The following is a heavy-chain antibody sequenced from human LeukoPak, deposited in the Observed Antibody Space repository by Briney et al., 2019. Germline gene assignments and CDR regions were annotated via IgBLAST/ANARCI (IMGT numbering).Heavy chain of an antibody. D-gene: IGHD1-26*01. J-gene: IGHJ3*02. Sequence: SETLSLTCTVSGGSIISADHYWSWIRQPPGKGLEWLGYIYYSGSTNYNPSLKSRVTISVDTSKNQFSLKLSSVTAADTAVYYCASSVLGGSYYYFDAFDIWGQGTMVTVSS. CDR3: ASSVLGGSYYYFDAFDI. CDR1: GGSIISADHY. V-gene: IGHV4-61*08. CDR2: IYYSGST.